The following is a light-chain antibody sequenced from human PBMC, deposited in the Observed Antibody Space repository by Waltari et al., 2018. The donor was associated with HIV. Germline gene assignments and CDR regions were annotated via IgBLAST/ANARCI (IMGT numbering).Light chain of an antibody. CDR3: LLSYFGVRV. Sequence: QVVVTQEPSLSVSPGGTVTVTCAPVAGTVSRNHYTHWFQLKPAQSPRTLLYDTEQRHPWTPGRFAGSLIGGRAALMLAGALPDDEADYYCLLSYFGVRVFGGGTKLTV. J-gene: IGLJ3*02. CDR1: AGTVSRNHY. CDR2: DTE. V-gene: IGLV7-46*01.